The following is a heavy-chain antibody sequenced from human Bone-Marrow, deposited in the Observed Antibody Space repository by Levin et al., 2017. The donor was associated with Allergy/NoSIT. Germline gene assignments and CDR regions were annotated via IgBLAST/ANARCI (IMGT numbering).Heavy chain of an antibody. Sequence: SEILSLTCTVSGGSISSYYWSWIRQPPGKGLEWIGYIYYSGSTNYNPSLKSRVTISVDTSKNQFSLKLSSVTAAGTAVYYCARDSVGVTGYDAFDIWGQGTMVTVSS. CDR2: IYYSGST. D-gene: IGHD1-20*01. V-gene: IGHV4-59*01. CDR3: ARDSVGVTGYDAFDI. J-gene: IGHJ3*02. CDR1: GGSISSYY.